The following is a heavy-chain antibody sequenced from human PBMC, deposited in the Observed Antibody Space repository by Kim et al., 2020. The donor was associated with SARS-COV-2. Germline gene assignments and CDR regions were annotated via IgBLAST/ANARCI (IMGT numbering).Heavy chain of an antibody. CDR1: GFTFDDYA. Sequence: GGSLRLSCAASGFTFDDYAMHWVRQAPGKGLEWVSGISWNSGSIGYADSVKGRFTISRDNAKNSLYLQMNSLRAEDTALYYCAKDLTSGSGSYWGDAFG. CDR3: AKDLTSGSGSYWGDAFG. D-gene: IGHD1-26*01. J-gene: IGHJ3*02. V-gene: IGHV3-9*01. CDR2: ISWNSGSI.